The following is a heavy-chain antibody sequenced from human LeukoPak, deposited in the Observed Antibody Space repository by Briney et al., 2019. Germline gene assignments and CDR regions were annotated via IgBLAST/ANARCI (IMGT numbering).Heavy chain of an antibody. J-gene: IGHJ4*02. V-gene: IGHV4-39*02. CDR1: GGSISSSPYY. D-gene: IGHD1-26*01. CDR3: ARDFLGAGTVGATSGY. Sequence: SETLSLTCTVSGGSISSSPYYWGWVRQPPGKGLEWIGSIYYSGNTYYNPSLKSRVTISVGTSKNQFSLKLSSVTAADTAVYYCARDFLGAGTVGATSGYWGQGTLVTVSS. CDR2: IYYSGNT.